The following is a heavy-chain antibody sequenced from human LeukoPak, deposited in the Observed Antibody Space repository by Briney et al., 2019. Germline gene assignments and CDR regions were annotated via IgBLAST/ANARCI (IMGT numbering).Heavy chain of an antibody. V-gene: IGHV4-34*01. D-gene: IGHD6-19*01. CDR1: GGSFSGYY. CDR3: ARGLESSGWHLDAFDI. Sequence: SETLSLTCAVYGGSFSGYYWSWIRQPPGKGLEWIGEINHSGSTNYNPSLKSRVTISVDTSKNQFSLKLSSVTAADTAVYYCARGLESSGWHLDAFDIWGQGTMVTVSP. CDR2: INHSGST. J-gene: IGHJ3*02.